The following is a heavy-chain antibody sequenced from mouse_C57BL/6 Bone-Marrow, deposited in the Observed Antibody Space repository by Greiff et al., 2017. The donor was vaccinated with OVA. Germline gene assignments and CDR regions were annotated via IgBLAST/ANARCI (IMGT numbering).Heavy chain of an antibody. CDR1: GFTFSDFY. CDR3: ARDAWGAY. V-gene: IGHV7-1*01. Sequence: EVMLMESGGGLVQSGRSLRLSCATSGFTFSDFYMEWVRQAPGKGLEWIAASRNKANDYTTEYSASVKGRFIVSRDTSQSILYLQMNALRAEDTAIYYCARDAWGAYWGQGTLVTVSA. CDR2: SRNKANDYTT. J-gene: IGHJ3*01.